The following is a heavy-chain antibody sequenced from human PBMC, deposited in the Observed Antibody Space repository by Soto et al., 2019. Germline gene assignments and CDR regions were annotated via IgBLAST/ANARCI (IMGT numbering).Heavy chain of an antibody. J-gene: IGHJ3*02. CDR3: ASGYCSSTSCYGINDAFDI. Sequence: QVQLQESGPGLVKPSQTLSLTCTVSGGSISSGGYYWSWIRQHPGKGLEWIGYIYYSGSTYYNPSLKSRVTISVDTFKNQFSLKLSSVTAADTAVYYCASGYCSSTSCYGINDAFDIWGQGTMVTVSS. V-gene: IGHV4-31*03. CDR2: IYYSGST. CDR1: GGSISSGGYY. D-gene: IGHD2-2*01.